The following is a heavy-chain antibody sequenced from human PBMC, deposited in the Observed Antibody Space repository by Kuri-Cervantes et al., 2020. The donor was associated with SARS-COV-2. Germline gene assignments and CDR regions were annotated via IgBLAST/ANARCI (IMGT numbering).Heavy chain of an antibody. D-gene: IGHD3-3*01. CDR2: IIPVIGST. CDR3: ASAPSLYNDFWSGNSFS. CDR1: GGTFSSYA. J-gene: IGHJ2*01. Sequence: SVKVSCKASGGTFSSYAITWVRQAPGQGLEWMGRIIPVIGSTHYAQKFQGRVTITADTSTNTAFMEVRRLRSEDTALYYCASAPSLYNDFWSGNSFSWGRGSLVTVSS. V-gene: IGHV1-69*04.